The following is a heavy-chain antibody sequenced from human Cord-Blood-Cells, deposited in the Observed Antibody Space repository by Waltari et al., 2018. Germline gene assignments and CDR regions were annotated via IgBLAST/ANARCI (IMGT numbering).Heavy chain of an antibody. CDR1: GFTFSSYA. Sequence: EVQLLESGGGLVQPGGSLRLSCAASGFTFSSYAMSWVRQAPGKGLEWVSAISGSGGSTYYADSVKGRFTISRDHSKNTLYLQMNSLRAEDTAVYYCAKSGPTGETFSSYYYYYMDVWGKGTTVTVSS. CDR3: AKSGPTGETFSSYYYYYMDV. V-gene: IGHV3-23*01. CDR2: ISGSGGST. D-gene: IGHD3-16*01. J-gene: IGHJ6*03.